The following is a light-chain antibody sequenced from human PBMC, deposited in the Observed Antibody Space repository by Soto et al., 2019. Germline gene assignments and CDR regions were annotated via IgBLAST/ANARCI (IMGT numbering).Light chain of an antibody. CDR2: DAS. V-gene: IGKV3-11*01. CDR3: QQRSNWPVT. Sequence: VLTQSPDTLSLSPGERATLPCRAGQSVSSTFLNWYQQKPGQAPRLLIYDASNRATGIPARFSGSGSGTDFTLTISSLEPEDFAVYYCQQRSNWPVTFGQGTRLEIK. CDR1: QSVSSTF. J-gene: IGKJ5*01.